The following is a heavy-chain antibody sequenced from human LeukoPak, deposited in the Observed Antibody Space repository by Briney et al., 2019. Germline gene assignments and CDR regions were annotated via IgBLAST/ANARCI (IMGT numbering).Heavy chain of an antibody. CDR2: IYYSGTT. Sequence: NSSETLSLTCTVSGGSIDSNSWTWIRQPPGKGLEWIGYIYYSGTTNYNPSLKSRVTMSVDMSENQFSLKLSSVTAADTAVYYCARRSSSWKNWFDPWGQGTLITVSS. D-gene: IGHD6-13*01. CDR1: GGSIDSNS. CDR3: ARRSSSWKNWFDP. J-gene: IGHJ5*02. V-gene: IGHV4-59*01.